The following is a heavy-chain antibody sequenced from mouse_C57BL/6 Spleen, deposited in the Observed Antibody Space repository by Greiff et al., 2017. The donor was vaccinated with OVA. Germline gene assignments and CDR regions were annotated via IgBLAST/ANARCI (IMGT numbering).Heavy chain of an antibody. CDR1: GYTFTDYE. J-gene: IGHJ4*01. V-gene: IGHV1-15*01. CDR2: IDPETGGT. D-gene: IGHD1-1*01. CDR3: TRSTSIYYYGSSYAMDY. Sequence: VQLQQSGAELVRPGASVTLSCKASGYTFTDYEMHWVKQTPVHGLEWIGAIDPETGGTAYNQKFKGKAILTADKSSSTAYMELRSLTSEDSAVYYCTRSTSIYYYGSSYAMDYWGQGTSVTVSS.